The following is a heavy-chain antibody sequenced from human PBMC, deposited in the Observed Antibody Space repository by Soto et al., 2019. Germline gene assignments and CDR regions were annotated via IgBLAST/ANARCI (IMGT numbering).Heavy chain of an antibody. CDR2: IYDARRT. V-gene: IGHV4-34*02. D-gene: IGHD2-21*01. CDR1: GEDLNSYY. J-gene: IGHJ4*02. Sequence: QVQLQQWGAGLLKPSETLSLTCAVYGEDLNSYYWSWIRQAPGKGLEWIGEIYDARRTTYNPSLRSRVTISAVASSQQFTLRLISLTAADTAIYYCARGLWSDRFLNWGQGTLVTVSS. CDR3: ARGLWSDRFLN.